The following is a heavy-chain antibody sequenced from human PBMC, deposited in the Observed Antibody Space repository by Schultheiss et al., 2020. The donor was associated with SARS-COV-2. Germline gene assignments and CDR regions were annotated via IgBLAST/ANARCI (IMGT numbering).Heavy chain of an antibody. CDR3: ARTLIVATITWFDP. J-gene: IGHJ5*02. V-gene: IGHV4-39*07. Sequence: SETLSLTCTVSGGSISSSSYYWGWIRQPPGKGLEWIGEIYHSGSTNYNPSLKSLVTISVDTSKNQFSLKLSSVTAADTAVYYCARTLIVATITWFDPWGQGTLVTVSS. D-gene: IGHD5-12*01. CDR2: IYHSGST. CDR1: GGSISSSSYY.